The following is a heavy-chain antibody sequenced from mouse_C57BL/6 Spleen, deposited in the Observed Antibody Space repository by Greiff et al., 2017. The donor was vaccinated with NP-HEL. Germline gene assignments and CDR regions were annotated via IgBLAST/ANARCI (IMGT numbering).Heavy chain of an antibody. CDR1: GYSFTSYY. J-gene: IGHJ1*03. CDR3: ARGHSNYWYFDV. Sequence: QVQLQQSGPELVKPGASVTISCKASGYSFTSYYIHWVKQRPGQGLEWIGWIYPGSGNTKYNEKFKGKATLTADTSSSTAYLQLSSLTSEDSAVYYCARGHSNYWYFDVWGTGTTVTVSS. CDR2: IYPGSGNT. D-gene: IGHD2-5*01. V-gene: IGHV1-66*01.